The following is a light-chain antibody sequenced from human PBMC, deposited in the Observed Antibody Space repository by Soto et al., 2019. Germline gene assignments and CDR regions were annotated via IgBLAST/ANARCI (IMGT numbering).Light chain of an antibody. CDR2: DVS. Sequence: QSVLTQPASVSGSPGQSITISCTGTSSDVGGYNYASWYQQHPGKAPKLMIYDVSNRPSGVSNRFSGSKSGNTASLTISGLQAEDEADYYCSSYTSSSTDVVFGGGTQLTVL. CDR3: SSYTSSSTDVV. V-gene: IGLV2-14*01. CDR1: SSDVGGYNY. J-gene: IGLJ2*01.